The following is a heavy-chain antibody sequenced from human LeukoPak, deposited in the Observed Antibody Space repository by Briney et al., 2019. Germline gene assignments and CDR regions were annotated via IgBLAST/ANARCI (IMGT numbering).Heavy chain of an antibody. CDR2: VNPSGDST. Sequence: GASVKVSCKASGYTFTRYYMRWVRQAPGQGLEWMGIVNPSGDSTNYAQKFQGRVTMTRDTSTSTVYMELSSLRSEDTAVYYCARWTTTYLDYWGQGTLVTVSS. V-gene: IGHV1-46*01. CDR1: GYTFTRYY. J-gene: IGHJ4*02. D-gene: IGHD3/OR15-3a*01. CDR3: ARWTTTYLDY.